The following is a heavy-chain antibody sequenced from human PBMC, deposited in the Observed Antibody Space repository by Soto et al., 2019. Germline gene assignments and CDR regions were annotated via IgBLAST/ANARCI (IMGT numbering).Heavy chain of an antibody. CDR2: IYYSGST. CDR3: ARLSSSWFILDY. D-gene: IGHD6-13*01. CDR1: GGSISSYY. J-gene: IGHJ4*02. V-gene: IGHV4-59*08. Sequence: SETLSLTCTVFGGSISSYYWSWIRQPPGKGLEWIGYIYYSGSTNYNPSLKSRVTISVDTSKNQFSLKLSSVTAADTAVYYCARLSSSWFILDYWGQGTLVTVSS.